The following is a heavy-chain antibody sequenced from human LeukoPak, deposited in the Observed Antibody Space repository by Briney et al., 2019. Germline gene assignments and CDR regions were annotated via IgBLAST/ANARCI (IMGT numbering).Heavy chain of an antibody. CDR3: AREVGYYYDSSGYLDY. CDR1: GFTFSDYY. V-gene: IGHV3-11*01. J-gene: IGHJ4*02. Sequence: GGSLRLPCAASGFTFSDYYMSWIRQAPGKGLEWVSYISSSGSTIYYADSVKGRFTISRDNAKNSLYLQMNSLRAEDTAVYYCAREVGYYYDSSGYLDYWGQGTLVTVSS. CDR2: ISSSGSTI. D-gene: IGHD3-22*01.